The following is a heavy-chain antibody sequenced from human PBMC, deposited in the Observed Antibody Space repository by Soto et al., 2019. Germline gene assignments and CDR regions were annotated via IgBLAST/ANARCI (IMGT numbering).Heavy chain of an antibody. J-gene: IGHJ4*02. CDR1: GFTFSSYS. V-gene: IGHV3-48*02. CDR3: ARVLWFGELYLDY. CDR2: ISSSSSTI. D-gene: IGHD3-10*01. Sequence: GGSLRLSCAASGFTFSSYSMNWVRQAPGKGLEWVSYISSSSSTIYYADSVKGRFTISRDNAKDSLYLQMNSLRDEDTAVYYCARVLWFGELYLDYWGQGTLVTVSS.